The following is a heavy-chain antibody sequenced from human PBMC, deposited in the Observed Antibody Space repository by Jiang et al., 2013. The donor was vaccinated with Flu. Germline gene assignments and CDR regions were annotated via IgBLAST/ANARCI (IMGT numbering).Heavy chain of an antibody. J-gene: IGHJ5*02. CDR1: GGSFSGYY. CDR3: ARAGGHGDYEGAWFDP. V-gene: IGHV4-34*01. CDR2: INHSGST. Sequence: LLKPSETLSLTCAVYGGSFSGYYWSWIRQPPGKGLEWIGEINHSGSTNYNPSLKSRVTISVDTSKNQFSLKLSSVTAADTAVYYCARAGGHGDYEGAWFDPWGQGTLVTVSS. D-gene: IGHD4-17*01.